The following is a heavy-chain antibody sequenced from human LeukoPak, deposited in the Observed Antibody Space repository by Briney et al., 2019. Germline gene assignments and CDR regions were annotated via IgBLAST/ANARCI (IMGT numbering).Heavy chain of an antibody. J-gene: IGHJ4*02. CDR3: ARADMVRGKFLFDY. Sequence: ASVKVSCKASGYTFTSYDINWVRQATGQGLEWMGWMNPNSGNTGYAQKFQGRVTTTRNTSISTAYMELSSLRSEDTAVYYCARADMVRGKFLFDYWGQGTLVTVSS. V-gene: IGHV1-8*01. D-gene: IGHD3-10*01. CDR1: GYTFTSYD. CDR2: MNPNSGNT.